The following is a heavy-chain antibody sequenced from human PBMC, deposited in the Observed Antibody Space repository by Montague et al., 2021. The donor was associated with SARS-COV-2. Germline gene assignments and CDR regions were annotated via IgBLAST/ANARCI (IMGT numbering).Heavy chain of an antibody. V-gene: IGHV3-30-3*01. CDR1: GFTFSSYA. J-gene: IGHJ2*01. D-gene: IGHD3-9*01. CDR3: AREKKYYDILTGYYYRYFDL. Sequence: SLRLSCAASGFTFSSYAMHWVRQAPGKGLEWAAVISYDGSNKYYADSVKGRFTISRDNSKNALYLQMNSLRAEDTAVYYCAREKKYYDILTGYYYRYFDLWGRGTLVTVSS. CDR2: ISYDGSNK.